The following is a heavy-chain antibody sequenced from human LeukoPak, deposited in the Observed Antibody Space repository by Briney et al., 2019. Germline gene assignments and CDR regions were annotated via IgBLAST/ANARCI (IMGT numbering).Heavy chain of an antibody. CDR1: GFTFSSYG. CDR2: IWYDGSNK. J-gene: IGHJ5*02. CDR3: ARKGVIRYSSSWYGGFDP. Sequence: GSLRLSCAASGFTFSSYGMHWVRQAPGKGLEWVAVIWYDGSNKYYADSVKGRFTISRDNSKNTLYLQMNSLRAEDTAVYYCARKGVIRYSSSWYGGFDPWGQGTLVTVSS. V-gene: IGHV3-33*01. D-gene: IGHD6-13*01.